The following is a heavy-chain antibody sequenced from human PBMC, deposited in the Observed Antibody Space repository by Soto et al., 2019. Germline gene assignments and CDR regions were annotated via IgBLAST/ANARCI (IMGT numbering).Heavy chain of an antibody. CDR2: IIDSGGST. CDR1: GFTFSSYV. CDR3: AKDKVPVVVTAPLDY. V-gene: IGHV3-23*01. Sequence: GGSLRLSCAASGFTFSSYVMGWVRQAPGKGLEWVSDIIDSGGSTYYADSVKGRFTISRDNSKNTLYLQMNSLRAEDTAVYYCAKDKVPVVVTAPLDYWGQGTLVTVSS. J-gene: IGHJ4*02. D-gene: IGHD2-21*02.